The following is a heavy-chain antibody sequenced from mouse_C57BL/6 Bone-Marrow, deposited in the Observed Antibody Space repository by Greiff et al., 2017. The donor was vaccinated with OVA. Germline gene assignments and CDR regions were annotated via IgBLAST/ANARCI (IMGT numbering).Heavy chain of an antibody. Sequence: EVKVVASGGGLVKPGGSLKLSCAASGFTFSDSGLHWVRQAPEKGLEWVAYISSGSSTIYYADTVKGRFTITRDNAKNTLFLQMTSLRSEDTAMYYGAKLWLREDYYAMDYWGQGTSVTVSS. D-gene: IGHD2-2*01. J-gene: IGHJ4*01. CDR1: GFTFSDSG. CDR2: ISSGSSTI. CDR3: AKLWLREDYYAMDY. V-gene: IGHV5-17*01.